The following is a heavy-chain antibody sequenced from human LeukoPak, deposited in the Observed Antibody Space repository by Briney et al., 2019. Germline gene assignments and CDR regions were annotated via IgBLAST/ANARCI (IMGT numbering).Heavy chain of an antibody. J-gene: IGHJ1*01. CDR1: GFTFSSYW. D-gene: IGHD3-22*01. Sequence: GGSLRLSCAASGFTFSSYWMSWARQAPGKGLEWVANIKQDGSEKSYVDSVKGRFTISRDNAKNSLYLQMSSLRADDTAVYYCARDRLLYYYDSGPTGHFQHWGQGTLVTV. V-gene: IGHV3-7*01. CDR2: IKQDGSEK. CDR3: ARDRLLYYYDSGPTGHFQH.